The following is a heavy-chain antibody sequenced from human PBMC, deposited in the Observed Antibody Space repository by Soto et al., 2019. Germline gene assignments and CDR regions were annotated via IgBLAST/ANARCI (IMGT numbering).Heavy chain of an antibody. D-gene: IGHD3-22*01. J-gene: IGHJ4*02. V-gene: IGHV3-23*01. Sequence: GGSLRLSCEGSGFTFHAYALSWVRQAPGKGLEWVSIISGSGTVTFYADSVKGRFSISRDSSKNTLFLQMNSLRAEDTAVYYCAKHSSGSYRPFDHWGQGALVTVSS. CDR2: ISGSGTVT. CDR3: AKHSSGSYRPFDH. CDR1: GFTFHAYA.